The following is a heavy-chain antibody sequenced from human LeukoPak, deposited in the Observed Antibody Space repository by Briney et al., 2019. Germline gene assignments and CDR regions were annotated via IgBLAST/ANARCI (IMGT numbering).Heavy chain of an antibody. J-gene: IGHJ4*02. D-gene: IGHD6-19*01. CDR2: IYYSGSL. Sequence: SETLSLTCTVSGGSISSYYWSWIRQPPGKGLEWIGYIYYSGSLNYNPSLKSRVIISVDTSNNQFSLNLSSATAADTAVYYCARGRMGSSGWYDDYWGQGTLVTVSS. CDR3: ARGRMGSSGWYDDY. CDR1: GGSISSYY. V-gene: IGHV4-59*01.